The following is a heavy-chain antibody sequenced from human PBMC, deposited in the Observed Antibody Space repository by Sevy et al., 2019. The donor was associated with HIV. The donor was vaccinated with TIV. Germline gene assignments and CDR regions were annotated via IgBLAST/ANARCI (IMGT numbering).Heavy chain of an antibody. CDR3: AGDNWGLIDY. CDR1: GGSLDIFG. J-gene: IGHJ4*02. V-gene: IGHV4-59*01. D-gene: IGHD7-27*01. Sequence: SETLSLTCTVSGGSLDIFGWTWVRQPPGKGLEWIGYACYNGGTNYNPSLMSRLTIPVGTSARQFSLHLNSVTAADIAIYYCAGDNWGLIDYWGQGILVTVSS. CDR2: ACYNGGT.